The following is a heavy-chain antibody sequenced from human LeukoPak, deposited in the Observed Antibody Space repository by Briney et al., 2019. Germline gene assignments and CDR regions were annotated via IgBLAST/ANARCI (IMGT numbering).Heavy chain of an antibody. D-gene: IGHD3-22*01. Sequence: SETLSLTCNVSGGSIISHCWSWIRQPPWKGLEWMGYIYYRVNTYYIPPLKSRVTISIDTSKTQFSLKLSSVTAADTAVYYCARHGIYDRSGYYTFDYWGQGTLVTVSS. J-gene: IGHJ4*02. CDR3: ARHGIYDRSGYYTFDY. CDR1: GGSIISHC. CDR2: IYYRVNT. V-gene: IGHV4-59*08.